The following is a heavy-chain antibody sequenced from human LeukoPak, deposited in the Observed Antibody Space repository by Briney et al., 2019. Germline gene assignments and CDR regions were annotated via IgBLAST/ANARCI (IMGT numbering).Heavy chain of an antibody. V-gene: IGHV1-69*13. CDR3: ARDPPYSSGWYP. CDR1: GGTFSSYA. D-gene: IGHD6-19*01. J-gene: IGHJ5*02. Sequence: SVKVSCKASGGTFSSYAISWVRQAPGQGLEWMGGIIPIFGTANYAQKFQGRVTITADESTSTAYMELSSLRSEDTAVYYCARDPPYSSGWYPWGQGALVTVSS. CDR2: IIPIFGTA.